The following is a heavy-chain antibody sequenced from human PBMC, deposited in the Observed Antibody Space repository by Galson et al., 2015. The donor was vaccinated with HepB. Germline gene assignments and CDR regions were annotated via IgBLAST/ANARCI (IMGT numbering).Heavy chain of an antibody. Sequence: SLRLSCAASGFTFSSYAMHWVRQAPGKGLEWVAVISYNGSNKYYADSVKGRFTISRDNSKNTLYLQMNSLRAEDTAVYYCARDYASSWYFTHYYGMDVWGQGTPVTVSS. D-gene: IGHD6-13*01. CDR3: ARDYASSWYFTHYYGMDV. J-gene: IGHJ6*02. CDR1: GFTFSSYA. V-gene: IGHV3-30*04. CDR2: ISYNGSNK.